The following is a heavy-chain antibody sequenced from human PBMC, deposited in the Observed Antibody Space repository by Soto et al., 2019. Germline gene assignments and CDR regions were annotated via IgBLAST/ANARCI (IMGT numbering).Heavy chain of an antibody. CDR2: INPNSGGT. V-gene: IGHV1-2*02. CDR3: ATLGPYYYDSSGYYPFGY. D-gene: IGHD3-22*01. CDR1: GYTFTGYY. Sequence: GASVKVSCKASGYTFTGYYMHWVRQAPGQGLEWMGWINPNSGGTNYAQKFQGRVTMTRDTSISTAYMELSRLRSDDTAVYYRATLGPYYYDSSGYYPFGYWGQGTLVTVSS. J-gene: IGHJ4*02.